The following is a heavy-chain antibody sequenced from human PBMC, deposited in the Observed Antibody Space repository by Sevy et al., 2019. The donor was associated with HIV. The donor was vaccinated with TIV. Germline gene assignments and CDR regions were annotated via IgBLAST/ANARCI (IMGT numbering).Heavy chain of an antibody. J-gene: IGHJ6*02. CDR1: GFGFQDYA. Sequence: GGSLRLSCAASGFGFQDYAMHWVRQRPGKGLEWVAGISWNRGAIDYAHSVKGRFTISRDNAKNSLYLQMNSLVAAATTLYFGAKDINRGCDSINCYTYYYYYYGFDVWGQGTTVTVSS. CDR3: AKDINRGCDSINCYTYYYYYYGFDV. V-gene: IGHV3-9*01. CDR2: ISWNRGAI. D-gene: IGHD3-16*02.